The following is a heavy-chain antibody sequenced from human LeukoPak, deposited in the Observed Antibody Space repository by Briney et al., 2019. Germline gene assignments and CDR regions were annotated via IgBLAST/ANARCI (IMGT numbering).Heavy chain of an antibody. D-gene: IGHD2-2*01. CDR2: IRYDGSNK. Sequence: PGESLRLSCAASGFTFSSYGMHWVRQAPGKGLEWVAFIRYDGSNKYYADSVKGRFTISRDNSKNTLYLQMNSLRAEDTAVYYCATSSTSCCDAFDIWGQGTMVTVSS. CDR1: GFTFSSYG. CDR3: ATSSTSCCDAFDI. J-gene: IGHJ3*02. V-gene: IGHV3-30*02.